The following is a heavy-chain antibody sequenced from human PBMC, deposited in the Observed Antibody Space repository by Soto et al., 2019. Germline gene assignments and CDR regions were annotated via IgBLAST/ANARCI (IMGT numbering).Heavy chain of an antibody. CDR1: GFSLSTSGVG. CDR2: IYWDDDK. Sequence: GSGPTLVNPTQTLTLTCTFSGFSLSTSGVGVGWIRQPPGKALEWLALIYWDDDKRYSPSLKSRLTITKDTSKNQVVLTMTNMDPVDTATYYCAHRPGFLTLYYGSGGDAFDIWGQGTMVTVSS. CDR3: AHRPGFLTLYYGSGGDAFDI. V-gene: IGHV2-5*02. D-gene: IGHD3-10*01. J-gene: IGHJ3*02.